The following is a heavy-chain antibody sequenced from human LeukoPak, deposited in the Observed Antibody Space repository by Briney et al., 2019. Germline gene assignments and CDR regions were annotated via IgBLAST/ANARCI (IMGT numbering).Heavy chain of an antibody. Sequence: GESLKISCKGSGYTFTNYWIAWVRQMPGKGLEWMGMIYPGDSDSGYSPSFQGQVTFSADKSISTAYLQWSSLKASDSAMYYCVRESGYSSGWYPYWGQGTLVTVSS. CDR3: VRESGYSSGWYPY. V-gene: IGHV5-51*01. J-gene: IGHJ4*02. D-gene: IGHD6-19*01. CDR1: GYTFTNYW. CDR2: IYPGDSDS.